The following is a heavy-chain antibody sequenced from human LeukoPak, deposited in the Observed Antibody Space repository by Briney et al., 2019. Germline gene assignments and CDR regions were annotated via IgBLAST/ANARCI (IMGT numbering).Heavy chain of an antibody. CDR1: GYTFTGYY. CDR2: INLNSGGT. J-gene: IGHJ5*02. V-gene: IGHV1-2*06. CDR3: ARVVPAARASYNWFDP. Sequence: EASVTVSCKASGYTFTGYYMHWVRRAPGQGLGWMGRINLNSGGTNYAQKFQGRITMTRDTSISTAYMELSRLRSDDTAVYYCARVVPAARASYNWFDPWGQGTLVTVSS. D-gene: IGHD2-2*01.